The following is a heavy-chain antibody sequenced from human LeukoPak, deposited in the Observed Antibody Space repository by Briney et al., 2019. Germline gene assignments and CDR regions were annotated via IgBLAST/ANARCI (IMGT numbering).Heavy chain of an antibody. CDR3: ARAMVWGVPFDY. CDR2: ISNDGGTK. Sequence: PGGSLRLSCAASGFVFNSYAMHWVRQAPGKGLERMAVISNDGGTKYYAESEQGRITISRDNSKNTLYLQISSLRPEDTAVYFCARAMVWGVPFDYWGQGTLVIVSS. CDR1: GFVFNSYA. V-gene: IGHV3-30-3*01. D-gene: IGHD3-10*01. J-gene: IGHJ4*02.